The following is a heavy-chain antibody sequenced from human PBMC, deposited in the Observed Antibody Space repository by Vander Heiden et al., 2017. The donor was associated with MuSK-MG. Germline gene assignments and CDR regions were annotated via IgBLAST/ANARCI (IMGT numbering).Heavy chain of an antibody. J-gene: IGHJ1*01. V-gene: IGHV3-33*06. D-gene: IGHD6-19*01. Sequence: QVQLVESGGGVVQPGRSLRLSCAASGCNFSSYGMHWVRQAPGKGLEGVAVIWYDGSNKYYADSVKGRFTISRDNSKNTLYLQMNSLRAEDTAVYYCAKEGEYSSGWFEYFHHWGQGTLVTVSS. CDR3: AKEGEYSSGWFEYFHH. CDR2: IWYDGSNK. CDR1: GCNFSSYG.